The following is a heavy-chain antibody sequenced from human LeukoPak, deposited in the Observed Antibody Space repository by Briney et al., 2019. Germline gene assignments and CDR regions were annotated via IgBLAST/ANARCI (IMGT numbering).Heavy chain of an antibody. CDR1: GGSISSGGYS. CDR3: ARDAVVTAMGFDY. Sequence: SQTLSLTCAVSGGSISSGGYSWSWTRQPPGKGLEWIGYIYHSGSTYYNPSLKSRVTISVDRSKNQFSLKLSSVTAADTAVYYCARDAVVTAMGFDYWGQGTLVTVSS. CDR2: IYHSGST. D-gene: IGHD2-21*02. V-gene: IGHV4-30-2*01. J-gene: IGHJ4*02.